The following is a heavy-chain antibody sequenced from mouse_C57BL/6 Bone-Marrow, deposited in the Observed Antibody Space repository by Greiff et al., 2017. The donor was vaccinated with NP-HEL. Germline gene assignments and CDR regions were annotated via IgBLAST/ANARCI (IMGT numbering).Heavy chain of an antibody. CDR2: ISSGSSTF. V-gene: IGHV5-17*01. CDR1: GFTFSDYG. D-gene: IGHD2-3*01. Sequence: VMLVESGGGLVKPGGFLKLSCAASGFTFSDYGMHWVRQAPEMGLEWVAYISSGSSTFYYADTVQGRFTIFRDNDKNTLFLQMTSLSSEDTAMYYGARFYAFYYYAMDYWGQGTSVTVSS. J-gene: IGHJ4*01. CDR3: ARFYAFYYYAMDY.